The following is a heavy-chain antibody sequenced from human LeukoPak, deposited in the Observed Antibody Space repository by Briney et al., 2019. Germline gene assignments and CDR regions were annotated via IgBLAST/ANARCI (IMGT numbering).Heavy chain of an antibody. Sequence: PGGSLRLSCAASGFTFSSYAMSWVRQAPGKGLEWVSSINSNGVNTYYADSVKGRFTVSRDNSKRTLCLQMSSLRVEDTAVYYCAKDLLPIGGWFDPWGQGTLVTVSS. CDR3: AKDLLPIGGWFDP. V-gene: IGHV3-23*01. D-gene: IGHD2-15*01. CDR1: GFTFSSYA. CDR2: INSNGVNT. J-gene: IGHJ5*02.